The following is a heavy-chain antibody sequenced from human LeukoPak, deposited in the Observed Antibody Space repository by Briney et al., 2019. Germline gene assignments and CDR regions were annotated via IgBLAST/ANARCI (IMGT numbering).Heavy chain of an antibody. D-gene: IGHD2-21*01. CDR2: LFYSGGT. CDR1: GGSFSGYY. V-gene: IGHV4-34*12. J-gene: IGHJ4*02. Sequence: SETLSLTCAVYGGSFSGYYWSWIRQPPGKGLERIGSLFYSGGTFYNPSLKSRVTISVDTSKNQFSLKLSSVTAADTAVYYCARHPSVVVLDYWGQGTLVTVSS. CDR3: ARHPSVVVLDY.